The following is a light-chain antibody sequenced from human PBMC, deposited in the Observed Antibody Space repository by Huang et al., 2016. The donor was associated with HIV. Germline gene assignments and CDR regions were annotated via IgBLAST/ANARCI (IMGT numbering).Light chain of an antibody. Sequence: EIVMTQSPASLSVSPGERATLSCRASQSVGYKLAWYQHKPGQAPRLLLYGASTRATGIPARFTGSGSGTDFSLTISSLQSEDFAIYFCQQYNNWRGTFGPGTKVDIK. V-gene: IGKV3-15*01. CDR1: QSVGYK. CDR3: QQYNNWRGT. J-gene: IGKJ3*01. CDR2: GAS.